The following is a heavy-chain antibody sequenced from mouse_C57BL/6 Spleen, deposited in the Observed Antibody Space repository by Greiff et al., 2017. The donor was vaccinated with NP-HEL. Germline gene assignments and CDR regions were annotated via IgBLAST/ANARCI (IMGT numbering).Heavy chain of an antibody. V-gene: IGHV1-82*01. D-gene: IGHD1-1*01. J-gene: IGHJ4*01. Sequence: VQLQESGPELVKPGASVKISCKASGYAFSSSWMNWVKQRPGKGLEWIGRIYPGDGDTNYNGKFKGKATLTADKSSSTAYMQLSSLTSEDSAVYFCERGNYYGSSYVGAMDYWGQGTSGTVSS. CDR3: ERGNYYGSSYVGAMDY. CDR1: GYAFSSSW. CDR2: IYPGDGDT.